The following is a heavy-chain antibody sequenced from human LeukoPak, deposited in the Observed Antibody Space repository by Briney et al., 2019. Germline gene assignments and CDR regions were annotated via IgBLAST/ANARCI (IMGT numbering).Heavy chain of an antibody. V-gene: IGHV3-30*04. D-gene: IGHD4-17*01. CDR2: ISYDGSNK. CDR1: GFTFSSYA. J-gene: IGHJ4*02. CDR3: ARDTARDYGDYSS. Sequence: GGSLRLSCAASGFTFSSYAMHWVRQAPGKGLEWVAVISYDGSNKYYADSVKGRSTISRDNSKNTLYLQMNSLRAEDTAVYYCARDTARDYGDYSSWGQGTLVTVSS.